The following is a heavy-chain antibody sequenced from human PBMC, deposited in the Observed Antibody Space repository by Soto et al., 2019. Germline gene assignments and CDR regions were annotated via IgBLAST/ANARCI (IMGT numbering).Heavy chain of an antibody. CDR3: ARDGSSSDFGMDV. Sequence: SETLSLTCTVSGGSISSGGYYWSWIRQHPGKGLEWIGYIYYSGSTYYNPSLKSRVTISVDTSKNQFSLKLSSVTAADTAVYYCARDGSSSDFGMDVWGQGTTVTVSS. CDR2: IYYSGST. V-gene: IGHV4-31*03. D-gene: IGHD6-6*01. CDR1: GGSISSGGYY. J-gene: IGHJ6*02.